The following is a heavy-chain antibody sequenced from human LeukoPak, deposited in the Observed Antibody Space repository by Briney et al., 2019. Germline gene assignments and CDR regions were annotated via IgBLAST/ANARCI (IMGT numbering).Heavy chain of an antibody. D-gene: IGHD3-10*01. J-gene: IGHJ6*03. CDR3: ARARLLWFGESTGNYYMDV. V-gene: IGHV4-39*01. Sequence: SETLSLTCTVSGGSISSSSYYWGWIRQPPGKGLEWIGSIYYSGSTYYNPSLKSRVTISVDTSKNPFSLKLSSVTAADTAVYYCARARLLWFGESTGNYYMDVWGKGTTVTISS. CDR2: IYYSGST. CDR1: GGSISSSSYY.